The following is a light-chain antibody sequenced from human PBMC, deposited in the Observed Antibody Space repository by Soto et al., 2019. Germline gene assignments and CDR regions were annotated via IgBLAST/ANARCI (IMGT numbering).Light chain of an antibody. CDR3: QQRSTWPLLT. CDR1: QTVSRY. CDR2: DAS. V-gene: IGKV3-11*01. Sequence: VLMQSPATLSLSPGERATLSCRASQTVSRYLAWFQQKPGQPPRLLIYDASNRATGIPARFSGSGSGTDYTLTISSLEPEDFAVYYCQQRSTWPLLTFGGGTKVEI. J-gene: IGKJ4*01.